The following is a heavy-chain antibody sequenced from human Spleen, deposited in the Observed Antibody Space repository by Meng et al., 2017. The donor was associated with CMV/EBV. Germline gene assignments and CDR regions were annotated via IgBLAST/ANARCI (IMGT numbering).Heavy chain of an antibody. J-gene: IGHJ4*02. D-gene: IGHD1-1*01. CDR3: ATPPGTTGMRGY. Sequence: GESLKISCAASGFTFTDYAMSWVRQAPGKGLEWVSVIYSGGSTTYYADSVKGRFTISRDNSKNTVYLQMNSLRAKDTAVYYCATPPGTTGMRGYWGQGTLVTVSS. CDR1: GFTFTDYA. V-gene: IGHV3-23*03. CDR2: IYSGGSTT.